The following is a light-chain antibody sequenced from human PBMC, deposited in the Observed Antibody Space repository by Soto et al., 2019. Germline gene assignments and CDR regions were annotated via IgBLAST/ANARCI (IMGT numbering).Light chain of an antibody. CDR2: EVS. Sequence: QSALTQPPSASGSPGQSVTISCTGTSGDVGAYNYVSWYQQYPGTAPRLIIYEVSKRPSGVPDRFSGSKSGNTASLTVSGLQAEDEAEYHCSSYSASNNRWVFGGGTKLTV. J-gene: IGLJ3*02. CDR3: SSYSASNNRWV. CDR1: SGDVGAYNY. V-gene: IGLV2-8*01.